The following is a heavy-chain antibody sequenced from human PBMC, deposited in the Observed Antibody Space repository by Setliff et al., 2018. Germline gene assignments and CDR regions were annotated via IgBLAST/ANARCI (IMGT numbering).Heavy chain of an antibody. Sequence: SETLSLTCSVSGGAVSGDYWTWIRQPPGKGLEYIGHIYTSWSTKYNPSLNSRVALSIDTSKNQFSLRLSSVTAADTAVYFCARVTGFLYMDVWGKGTTVTVSS. J-gene: IGHJ6*03. D-gene: IGHD3-3*01. CDR1: GGAVSGDY. V-gene: IGHV4-4*08. CDR3: ARVTGFLYMDV. CDR2: IYTSWST.